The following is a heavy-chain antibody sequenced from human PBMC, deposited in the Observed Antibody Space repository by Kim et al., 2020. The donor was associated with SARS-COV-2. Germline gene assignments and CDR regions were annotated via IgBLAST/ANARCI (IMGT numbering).Heavy chain of an antibody. D-gene: IGHD3-3*01. V-gene: IGHV4-34*01. Sequence: SFKSRVTISVDTSKNQFSLKLSSVTAADTAVYYCARRRDYDFWSGLDFDYWGQGTLVTVSS. J-gene: IGHJ4*02. CDR3: ARRRDYDFWSGLDFDY.